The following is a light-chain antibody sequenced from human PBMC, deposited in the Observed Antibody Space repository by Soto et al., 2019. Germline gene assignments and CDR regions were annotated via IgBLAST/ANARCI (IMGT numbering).Light chain of an antibody. V-gene: IGKV1-5*03. CDR1: QNINSL. J-gene: IGKJ4*01. CDR3: QQYNSYPLT. Sequence: DIQMTQSPSTLSASVGDRLTITCRASQNINSLLAWYQQRPGTAPKLLIYKASTLDSGVPSRFSGSGSGTEVTLTISSLQPDDFATYYCQQYNSYPLTFGGGTKVEIK. CDR2: KAS.